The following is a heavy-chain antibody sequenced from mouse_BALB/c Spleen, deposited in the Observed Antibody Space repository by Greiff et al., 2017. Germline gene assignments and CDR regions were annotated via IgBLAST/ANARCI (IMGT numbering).Heavy chain of an antibody. CDR3: ARSGDRTLWYFDV. D-gene: IGHD2-14*01. CDR2: IYPGDGDT. J-gene: IGHJ1*01. CDR1: GYTFTSYW. Sequence: VQLQQSGAELARPGASVKLSCKASGYTFTSYWMQWVKQRPGQGLEWIGAIYPGDGDTRYTQKFKGKATLTADKSSSTAYMQLSSLASEDSAVYYCARSGDRTLWYFDVWGAGTTVTVSS. V-gene: IGHV1-87*01.